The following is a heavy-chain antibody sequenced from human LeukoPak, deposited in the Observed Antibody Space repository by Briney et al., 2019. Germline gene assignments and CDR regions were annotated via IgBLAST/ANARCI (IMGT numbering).Heavy chain of an antibody. J-gene: IGHJ4*02. V-gene: IGHV1-2*02. CDR2: INPNSGGT. Sequence: ASVKVSCKASVYTFTGYYMHWVRQAPGQGLEWMGWINPNSGGTNYAQKFQGRVTMTRDTSISTAYMELSRLRSDDTAVYYCARVSRYFDWLLLDYWGQGTLVTVSS. CDR1: VYTFTGYY. CDR3: ARVSRYFDWLLLDY. D-gene: IGHD3-9*01.